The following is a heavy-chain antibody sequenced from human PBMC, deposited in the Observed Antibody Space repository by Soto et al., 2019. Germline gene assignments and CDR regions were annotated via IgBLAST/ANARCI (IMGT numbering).Heavy chain of an antibody. V-gene: IGHV1-3*01. CDR2: INAGNGNT. D-gene: IGHD1-1*01. CDR3: ERERAEIERRSSRSLSY. CDR1: GYTFTSYA. Sequence: ASVKVSCKASGYTFTSYAMHWVRQAPGQRLEWMGWINAGNGNTKYSQKFQGRVTITRDTSASTAYMELSSLRSEDTAVYYCERERAEIERRSSRSLSYWGQGNLVNVS. J-gene: IGHJ4*02.